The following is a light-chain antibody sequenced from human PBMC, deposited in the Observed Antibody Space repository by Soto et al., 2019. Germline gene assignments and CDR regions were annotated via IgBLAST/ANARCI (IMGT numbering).Light chain of an antibody. CDR3: QHYNNWPWT. Sequence: EIVMTQSSATLSVSPGEIVILSCSASQNINSDLAWYQQKPGQAPRFLIYGASTRATGIPPRFSGWGSGTQFTLTISSLQSEDSALYYCQHYNNWPWTFGQGTKVDIK. J-gene: IGKJ1*01. V-gene: IGKV3-15*01. CDR2: GAS. CDR1: QNINSD.